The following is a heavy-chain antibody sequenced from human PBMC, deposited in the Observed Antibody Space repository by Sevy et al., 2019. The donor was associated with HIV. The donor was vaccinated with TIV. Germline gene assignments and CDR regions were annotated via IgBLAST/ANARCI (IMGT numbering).Heavy chain of an antibody. J-gene: IGHJ5*02. D-gene: IGHD6-13*01. CDR3: AREGFTSSSFGWFDP. CDR2: IYDSGRT. Sequence: SETLSLTCTVSGGSISYYYWTWIRQPPGKGLEWIGSIYDSGRTNYNPSLKSRVTISVDTSKNQFSLKLSSVTAADTAVYYCAREGFTSSSFGWFDPWGQGTLVTVSS. CDR1: GGSISYYY. V-gene: IGHV4-59*13.